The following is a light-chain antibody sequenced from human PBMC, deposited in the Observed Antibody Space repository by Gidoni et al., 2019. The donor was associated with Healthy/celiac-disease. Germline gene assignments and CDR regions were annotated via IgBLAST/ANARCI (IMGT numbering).Light chain of an antibody. CDR2: GAS. CDR1: QSVRSSY. J-gene: IGKJ1*01. V-gene: IGKV3-20*01. CDR3: QQYGSSPRT. Sequence: EFVLTQSPGTLSLSPGERATLSCRASQSVRSSYLAWYQQKPGQAPRLLIYGASSRATGIPDRFSGSGSGTDFTLTISRLEPEDFAVYYCQQYGSSPRTFGQGTKVEIK.